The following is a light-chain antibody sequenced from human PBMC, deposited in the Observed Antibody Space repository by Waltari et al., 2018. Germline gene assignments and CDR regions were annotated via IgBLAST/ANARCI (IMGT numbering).Light chain of an antibody. Sequence: IVMTQSPLSLPVTPGEQASISCRSSQSLLHSNGYNYLDWYLQKPGQSPQLLIYLGSNRASRVPDRFSGSGSGTDFTLKISRVEAEDVGVYYCMQALQTPSTFGGGTKVEIK. CDR3: MQALQTPST. CDR2: LGS. V-gene: IGKV2-28*01. J-gene: IGKJ4*01. CDR1: QSLLHSNGYNY.